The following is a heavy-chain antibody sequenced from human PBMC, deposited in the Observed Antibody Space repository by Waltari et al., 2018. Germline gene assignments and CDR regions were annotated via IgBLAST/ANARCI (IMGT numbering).Heavy chain of an antibody. D-gene: IGHD1-26*01. CDR2: IIPIFGTP. Sequence: QVHLVQSGAEVKKPGSSVKVSCKASGGTFGSYSVAWVRPAAGQGLEWLGGIIPIFGTPQTGQNFQGRVTLTADAATTTAYLELSGLTSEDTAIYYCARRNLGFAFDVWGQGTLVIVSS. CDR3: ARRNLGFAFDV. V-gene: IGHV1-69*12. CDR1: GGTFGSYS. J-gene: IGHJ3*01.